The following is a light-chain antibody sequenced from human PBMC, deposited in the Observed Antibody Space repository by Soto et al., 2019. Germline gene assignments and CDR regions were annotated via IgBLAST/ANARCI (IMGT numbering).Light chain of an antibody. J-gene: IGKJ2*01. Sequence: EVVLTQSPGTLSLSPGERATLSCRASENVSNNYLAWYQQKPGQAPRLLIFGSSDRAAVIPDRFSGSGSGTDFTLTISRLEPEDFAVYYCQQYGSSAPYTFGQGTKLEIK. V-gene: IGKV3-20*01. CDR2: GSS. CDR1: ENVSNNY. CDR3: QQYGSSAPYT.